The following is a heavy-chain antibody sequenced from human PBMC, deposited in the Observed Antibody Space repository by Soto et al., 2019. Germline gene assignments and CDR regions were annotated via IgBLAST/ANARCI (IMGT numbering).Heavy chain of an antibody. Sequence: GGSLRLSCVASGFDFGNFGMHWVRQAPGKGLEWLTVISNDENIKQDSVRGRFAIARDNSKNTLYLHLTSLRAEDTAIYYCARGLRGVLDYWGQGTLVTVSS. CDR3: ARGLRGVLDY. CDR2: ISNDENIK. V-gene: IGHV3-33*01. CDR1: GFDFGNFG. J-gene: IGHJ4*02. D-gene: IGHD5-12*01.